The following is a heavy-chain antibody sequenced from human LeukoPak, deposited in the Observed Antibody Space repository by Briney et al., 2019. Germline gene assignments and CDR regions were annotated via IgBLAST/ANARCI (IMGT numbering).Heavy chain of an antibody. D-gene: IGHD3-10*01. V-gene: IGHV4-34*01. CDR2: INHSGST. CDR3: ARVGSGPYGMDV. CDR1: GGSFSGYY. J-gene: IGHJ6*02. Sequence: PSETLSLTCAVYGGSFSGYYWSWIRQPPGKGLEWIGEINHSGSTNYNPSLKSRVTISVDTSKNQFSLKLSSVTAADTAVYYCARVGSGPYGMDVWGQGTTVTVSS.